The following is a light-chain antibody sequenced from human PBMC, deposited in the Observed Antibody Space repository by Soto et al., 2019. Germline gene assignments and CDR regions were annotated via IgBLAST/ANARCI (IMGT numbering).Light chain of an antibody. Sequence: EIVMTQSPATLSVSPGERATLSCRASQSVSNNLAWYQQNPGQAPRLLIYDVSTRATGIPARFSGSGSGTEFTLTISSLQSEDFAIYYCQQYNNWPKTFGQGTKVEIK. CDR3: QQYNNWPKT. J-gene: IGKJ1*01. V-gene: IGKV3-15*01. CDR1: QSVSNN. CDR2: DVS.